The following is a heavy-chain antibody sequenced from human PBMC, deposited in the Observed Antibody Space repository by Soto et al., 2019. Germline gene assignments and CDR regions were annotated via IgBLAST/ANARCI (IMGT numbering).Heavy chain of an antibody. CDR3: ARTDAYNSSFFDS. D-gene: IGHD6-6*01. J-gene: IGHJ4*02. V-gene: IGHV4-31*03. CDR2: IYHTGRT. Sequence: QVQLQEMGPGLVKPSQTPTVTCTVSGDSVNSAYWSWIRQLPGKGLEWMGNIYHTGRTFYNPSLKSRLAISIDTSKPLFSLKLRSVTASDTAVYYCARTDAYNSSFFDSWGQGTVVTVSS. CDR1: GDSVNSAY.